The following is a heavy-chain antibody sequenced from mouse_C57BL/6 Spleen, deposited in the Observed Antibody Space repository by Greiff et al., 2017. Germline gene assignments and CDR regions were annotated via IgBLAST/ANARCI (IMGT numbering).Heavy chain of an antibody. CDR2: IHPNSGST. CDR1: GYTFTSYW. J-gene: IGHJ3*01. V-gene: IGHV1-64*01. CDR3: ARLYRDSSY. Sequence: QVQLQQPGAELVKPGASVKLSCKASGYTFTSYWMHWVKQRPGQGLEWIGMIHPNSGSTNYNEKFKSKATLTVDKSSSTAYMQLSSLTSEDSAVYYCARLYRDSSYWGQGTLVTVSA. D-gene: IGHD2-1*01.